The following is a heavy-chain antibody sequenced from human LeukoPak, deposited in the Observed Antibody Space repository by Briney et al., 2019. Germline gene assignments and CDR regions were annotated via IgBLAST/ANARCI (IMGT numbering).Heavy chain of an antibody. Sequence: SETLSLTCTVSGGSISSGSYYWSWIRQPAGKGLEWIGRIYTSGSTNYNPSLKSRVTISVDTSKNQFSLKLSSVTAADTAVYYCARALRYFDWLPKDYFDYWGQGTLVTVSP. CDR3: ARALRYFDWLPKDYFDY. CDR2: IYTSGST. D-gene: IGHD3-9*01. J-gene: IGHJ4*02. CDR1: GGSISSGSYY. V-gene: IGHV4-61*02.